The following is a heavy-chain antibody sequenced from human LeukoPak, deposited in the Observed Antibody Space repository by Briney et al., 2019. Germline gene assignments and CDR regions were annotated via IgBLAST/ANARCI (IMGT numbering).Heavy chain of an antibody. V-gene: IGHV4-59*08. J-gene: IGHJ4*02. D-gene: IGHD1-26*01. CDR3: ARHGASGSYLYYFDY. Sequence: PPETLSLTCTVSGCSISSYYWSWIRQTPGKGLEWMGYIYYSGSTNYNPYLKSRVTISVDTSKNQFSLKLSSVTAADKAVYFCARHGASGSYLYYFDYWGQGTLVTVSS. CDR1: GCSISSYY. CDR2: IYYSGST.